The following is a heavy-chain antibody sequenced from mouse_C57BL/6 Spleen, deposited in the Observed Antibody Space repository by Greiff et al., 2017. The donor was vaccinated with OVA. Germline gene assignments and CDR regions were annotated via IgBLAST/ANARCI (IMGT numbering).Heavy chain of an antibody. D-gene: IGHD1-1*01. CDR2: IYPGGGNT. CDR1: GYTFTSYG. Sequence: VQLQESGADLVRPGASVKLSCTASGYTFTSYGISWVKQTTGQGLEWIGEIYPGGGNTYYNAKFKGKVTLTADKTSNTEYIELLSLTSEDSAVYFCARSEVARAMDYWGQGTSVTVSS. V-gene: IGHV1-81*01. J-gene: IGHJ4*01. CDR3: ARSEVARAMDY.